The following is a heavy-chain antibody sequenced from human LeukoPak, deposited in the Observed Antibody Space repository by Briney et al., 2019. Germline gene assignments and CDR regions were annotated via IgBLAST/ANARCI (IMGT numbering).Heavy chain of an antibody. J-gene: IGHJ4*02. CDR1: GFTFSSYS. D-gene: IGHD6-6*01. Sequence: PGGSLRLSCAASGFTFSSYSMNWVRQAAGKGLGWVLSISSSSSYIYYADSVEGLFTIARDNATNSLYLKMNSLRADDTAVYYCALSPVRDSGYFDYWGQGTLVTVSS. CDR3: ALSPVRDSGYFDY. V-gene: IGHV3-21*01. CDR2: ISSSSSYI.